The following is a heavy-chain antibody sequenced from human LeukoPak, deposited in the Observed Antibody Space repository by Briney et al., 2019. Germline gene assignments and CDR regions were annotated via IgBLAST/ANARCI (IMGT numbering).Heavy chain of an antibody. CDR1: GGSFSGYF. J-gene: IGHJ4*02. CDR3: ARHEEEDGYNAKTFDY. Sequence: SETLSLTGAVYGGSFSGYFWGWIRQTPGMGLEWIGSIYYSGTIYYNPSLKSRVTISVDTSKNQFSLRLSSVTAADTAVYYCARHEEEDGYNAKTFDYWGQGTLVTVSS. CDR2: IYYSGTI. V-gene: IGHV4-39*01. D-gene: IGHD5-24*01.